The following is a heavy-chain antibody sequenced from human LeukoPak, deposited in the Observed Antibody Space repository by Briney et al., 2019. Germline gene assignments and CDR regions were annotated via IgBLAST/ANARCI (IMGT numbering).Heavy chain of an antibody. CDR3: AKGRYGDYSDAFDI. D-gene: IGHD4-17*01. CDR1: GFTFDDYG. Sequence: GGSLRLSCAASGFTFDDYGMSWVRQVSGKGLEWVSGINWDGSSTGYAYSVKGRFTISRDNAKNSLYLQMNSLRVEDMALYYCAKGRYGDYSDAFDIWGQGTMVTVSS. V-gene: IGHV3-20*04. J-gene: IGHJ3*02. CDR2: INWDGSST.